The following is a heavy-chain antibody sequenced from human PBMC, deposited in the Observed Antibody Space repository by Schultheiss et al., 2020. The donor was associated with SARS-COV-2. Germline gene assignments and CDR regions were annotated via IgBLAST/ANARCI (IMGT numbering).Heavy chain of an antibody. J-gene: IGHJ5*02. Sequence: KVSCKASGGTFSSYAISWVRQAPGQGLEWMGRIDPSDSYTNYSPSFQGHVTISADKSISTAYLQWSSLKASDTAMYYCARHPAYYYDSSGYYNWFDPWGQGTLVTVSS. CDR1: GGTFSSYA. D-gene: IGHD3-22*01. CDR3: ARHPAYYYDSSGYYNWFDP. CDR2: IDPSDSYT. V-gene: IGHV5-10-1*01.